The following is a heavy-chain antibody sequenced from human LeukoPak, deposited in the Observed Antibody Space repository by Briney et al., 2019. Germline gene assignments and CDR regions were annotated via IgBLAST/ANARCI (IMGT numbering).Heavy chain of an antibody. CDR2: ISSSGSTI. CDR1: GFTFSDYY. CDR3: AREKPGGDNVDC. V-gene: IGHV3-11*04. D-gene: IGHD2-21*02. J-gene: IGHJ4*02. Sequence: PGGSLRLSCAASGFTFSDYYMSLIRQAPGKGLEWVSYISSSGSTIYYADSVKGRFTISRDNAKNSLYQQMNSLRAEDTAVYYCAREKPGGDNVDCWGQGTLVTVSS.